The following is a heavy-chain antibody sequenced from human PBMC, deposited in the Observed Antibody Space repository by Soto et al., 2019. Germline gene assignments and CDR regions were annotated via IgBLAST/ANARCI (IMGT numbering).Heavy chain of an antibody. CDR2: ISWNSGSI. CDR1: GFTFDDYA. J-gene: IGHJ6*02. D-gene: IGHD6-13*01. Sequence: QSGGSLRLSCAASGFTFDDYAMHWVRRAPGKGLEWVSGISWNSGSIGYADSVKGRFTISRDNAKNSLYLQMNSLRAEDTALYYCAKDIAAAAYYYYGMDVWGQGTTVTVSS. V-gene: IGHV3-9*01. CDR3: AKDIAAAAYYYYGMDV.